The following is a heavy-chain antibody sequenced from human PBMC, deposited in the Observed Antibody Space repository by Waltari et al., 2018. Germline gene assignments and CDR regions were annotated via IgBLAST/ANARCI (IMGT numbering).Heavy chain of an antibody. CDR2: INPNTGAA. J-gene: IGHJ3*01. D-gene: IGHD1-1*01. CDR1: GYTFISYD. CDR3: ARGDNWNDRLDF. V-gene: IGHV1-8*01. Sequence: QVQLVQSGAEVKKPGASVRVSCKASGYTFISYDINWVRQATGQGLEWMGWINPNTGAARFAQNFQDRVTMTRSTSETTAYMEISDLTSHDTAVYYCARGDNWNDRLDFWGQGTKVTVSS.